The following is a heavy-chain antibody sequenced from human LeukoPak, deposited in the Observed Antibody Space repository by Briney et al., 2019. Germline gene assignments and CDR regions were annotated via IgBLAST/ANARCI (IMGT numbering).Heavy chain of an antibody. CDR1: GFTFSSYA. CDR3: ARAVDIVATTPFDI. D-gene: IGHD5-12*01. Sequence: GGSLRLSCAASGFTFSSYAMHWVRQAPGKGLEYVSAISSNGGSTYYANSVKGRFTISRDNSKNTVYLDMNSLRAEDTAVYYCARAVDIVATTPFDIRGQGTMVTVSS. V-gene: IGHV3-64*01. J-gene: IGHJ3*02. CDR2: ISSNGGST.